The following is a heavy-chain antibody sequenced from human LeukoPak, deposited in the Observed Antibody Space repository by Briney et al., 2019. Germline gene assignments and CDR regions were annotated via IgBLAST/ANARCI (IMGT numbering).Heavy chain of an antibody. J-gene: IGHJ4*02. CDR3: AKSQYSSIWFGEYYFDY. CDR2: ISSSGGST. V-gene: IGHV3-23*01. Sequence: GGSLRLSCAASGFTFSSYAMSWVRQAPGKGPEWVSAISSSGGSTYYADSVKGRFTISRDNSKNTLYLQMNSLRAEDTAVYYCAKSQYSSIWFGEYYFDYWGQGTLVTVSS. CDR1: GFTFSSYA. D-gene: IGHD6-13*01.